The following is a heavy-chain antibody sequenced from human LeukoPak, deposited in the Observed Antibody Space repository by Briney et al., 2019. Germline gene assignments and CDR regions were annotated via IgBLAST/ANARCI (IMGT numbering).Heavy chain of an antibody. CDR3: ARGQLVEYSSGWRPGYFDY. Sequence: ASVKVSCKASGGTFSSYAISWVRQAPGQGLEWMGRIIPILGIANYAQKFQGRVTITADKSTSTAYMELSSLRSEDTAVYYCARGQLVEYSSGWRPGYFDYWGQGTLVTVSS. J-gene: IGHJ4*02. V-gene: IGHV1-69*04. CDR2: IIPILGIA. CDR1: GGTFSSYA. D-gene: IGHD6-19*01.